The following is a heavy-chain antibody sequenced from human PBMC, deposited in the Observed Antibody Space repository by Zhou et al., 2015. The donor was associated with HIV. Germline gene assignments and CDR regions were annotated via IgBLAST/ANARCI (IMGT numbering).Heavy chain of an antibody. V-gene: IGHV1-69*01. CDR2: IIPIFGTA. Sequence: QVQLVQSGAEVKKPGSSVKVSCKASGGTFSSYAISWVRQAPGQGLEWMGGIIPIFGTANYVQKFQGRVTITADESTSTAYMELSSLRSEDTAVYYCVRDYYDSSGYSSLYYGMDVVGQGTTVTVSS. J-gene: IGHJ6*02. CDR3: VRDYYDSSGYSSLYYGMDV. CDR1: GGTFSSYA. D-gene: IGHD3-22*01.